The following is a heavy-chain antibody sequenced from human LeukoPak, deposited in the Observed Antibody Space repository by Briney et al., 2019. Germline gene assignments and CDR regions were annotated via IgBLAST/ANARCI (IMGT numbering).Heavy chain of an antibody. V-gene: IGHV1-2*02. D-gene: IGHD1-26*01. CDR3: ARLVIGRAFDI. CDR2: INPNSGGT. CDR1: GYTFTGYY. J-gene: IGHJ3*02. Sequence: ASVKVSCKASGYTFTGYYMHWVRQGPGQGHEWMGWINPNSGGTNYAQTFQGRVTMTRDTSISTAYMELSRLRSDDTAVYYCARLVIGRAFDIWGQGTMVTVSS.